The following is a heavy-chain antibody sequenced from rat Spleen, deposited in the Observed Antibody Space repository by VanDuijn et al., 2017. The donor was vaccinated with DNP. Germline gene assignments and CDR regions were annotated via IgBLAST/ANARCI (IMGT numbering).Heavy chain of an antibody. V-gene: IGHV5-7*01. J-gene: IGHJ2*01. Sequence: EVQLVESGGGLVQPGRSLKLSCAASGFTFSDYAMAWVRQSPKKGLEWVATIIYDGSGTYYRDSVKGRFTISRDNAKSTLYLQMNSLRSEDTASYYCVRDSRDYGSYADYFDYWGQGVMVTVSS. CDR1: GFTFSDYA. D-gene: IGHD1-8*01. CDR2: IIYDGSGT. CDR3: VRDSRDYGSYADYFDY.